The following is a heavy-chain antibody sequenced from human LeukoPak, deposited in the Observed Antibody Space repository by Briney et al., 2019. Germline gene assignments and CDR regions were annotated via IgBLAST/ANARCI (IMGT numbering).Heavy chain of an antibody. V-gene: IGHV1-2*02. CDR2: ISPNSGGT. Sequence: ASVKVSCKASGYTFTGYYMHWVRQAPGQGLEWMGWISPNSGGTNYAQKFQGRVTMTRYTSISTAYMELSRLRSDDTAVYYCARDRCSSTSCYPNWFDPWGQGTLVTVSS. CDR3: ARDRCSSTSCYPNWFDP. CDR1: GYTFTGYY. D-gene: IGHD2-2*01. J-gene: IGHJ5*02.